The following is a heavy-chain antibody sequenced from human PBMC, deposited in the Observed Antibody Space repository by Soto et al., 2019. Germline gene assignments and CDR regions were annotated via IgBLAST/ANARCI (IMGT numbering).Heavy chain of an antibody. D-gene: IGHD2-15*01. CDR3: TARLGYCSGSSCSAGIDY. V-gene: IGHV3-15*01. J-gene: IGHJ4*02. CDR1: GFTFSNAW. Sequence: GGSLRLSCADSGFTFSNAWMSWVRQAPGKGLECVGRIKSKTDGGTTDYAARVKGRFTISTDDSKNTLYLQMNSLKNEDTALDYGTARLGYCSGSSCSAGIDYWGQGTLVTVSS. CDR2: IKSKTDGGTT.